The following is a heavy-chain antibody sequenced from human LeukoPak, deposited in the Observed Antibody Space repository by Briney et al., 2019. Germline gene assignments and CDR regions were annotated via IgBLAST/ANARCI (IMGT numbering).Heavy chain of an antibody. V-gene: IGHV3-30-3*01. J-gene: IGHJ3*02. CDR2: ISYDGSNK. CDR1: GFTFSSYA. CDR3: AREEEGDAFDI. Sequence: GGSLRLSCAASGFTFSSYAMHWVRQAPGKGLEWVAVISYDGSNKYYADSVKGRFTISRDNSKNTLFLQMNSLRAEDTAAYYCAREEEGDAFDIWGQGTMVTVSS.